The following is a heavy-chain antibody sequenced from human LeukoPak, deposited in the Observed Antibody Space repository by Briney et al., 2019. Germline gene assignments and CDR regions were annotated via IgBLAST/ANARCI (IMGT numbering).Heavy chain of an antibody. D-gene: IGHD3-3*01. CDR2: ISAGGGST. CDR3: AKSVLRFLEWFQNYGMDV. V-gene: IGHV3-23*01. J-gene: IGHJ6*02. Sequence: GGSLRLSCTASGSTFSSYAMSWVRQAPGKGLEYVSTISAGGGSTLYADSMKGRSAISRDNSKNTLYLQMNSLRAEDTAVYYCAKSVLRFLEWFQNYGMDVWGQGTTVTVSS. CDR1: GSTFSSYA.